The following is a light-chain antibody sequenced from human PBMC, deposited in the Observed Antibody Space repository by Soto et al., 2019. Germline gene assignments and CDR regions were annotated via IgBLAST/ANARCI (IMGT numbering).Light chain of an antibody. CDR3: ATWDDSLSGPV. V-gene: IGLV1-47*01. Sequence: QSVLTQPPSASGTPGQSVTIPCSDIGTNFIYWYQQFPGTAPKLLISTNNQRPSGVPDRFSGSTSGTSASLSISGLRSEDEAEYVCATWDDSLSGPVFGGGTKLTVL. CDR1: IGTNF. CDR2: TNN. J-gene: IGLJ2*01.